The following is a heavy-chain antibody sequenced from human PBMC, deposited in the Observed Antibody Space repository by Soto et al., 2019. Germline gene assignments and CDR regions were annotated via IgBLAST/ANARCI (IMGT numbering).Heavy chain of an antibody. J-gene: IGHJ3*02. D-gene: IGHD2-2*01. CDR2: IYHSGST. V-gene: IGHV4-30-2*01. CDR1: GGSISSGGYS. Sequence: SETLSLTCAVSGGSISSGGYSWSWIRQPPGKGLEWIGYIYHSGSTYYNPSLKSRVTISVDRSKNQFSLKLSSVTAADTAVYYCARGQGGYCSSTSCSPGWNAFDIWGQGTMVTVSS. CDR3: ARGQGGYCSSTSCSPGWNAFDI.